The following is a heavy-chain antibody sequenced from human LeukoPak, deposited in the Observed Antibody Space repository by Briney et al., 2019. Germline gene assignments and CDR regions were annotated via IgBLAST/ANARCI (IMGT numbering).Heavy chain of an antibody. D-gene: IGHD3-10*01. CDR1: GGSISSHY. CDR2: IYYSGST. J-gene: IGHJ6*03. V-gene: IGHV4-59*11. CDR3: AREHRAGGYFYYYMDV. Sequence: SETLSLTCTVSGGSISSHYWSWIRQPPGKGLEWIGYIYYSGSTNYNPSLKSRVTISVDTSKNQFSLKLSSVTAADTAVYYCAREHRAGGYFYYYMDVWGKGTTVTVSS.